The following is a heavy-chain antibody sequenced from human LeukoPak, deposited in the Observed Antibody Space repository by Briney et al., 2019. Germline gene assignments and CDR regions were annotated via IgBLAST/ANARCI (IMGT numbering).Heavy chain of an antibody. CDR3: ARDPTAAAGY. J-gene: IGHJ4*02. CDR2: ISYDGSNK. D-gene: IGHD6-13*01. CDR1: GFTFSSYA. Sequence: GGSLRLSCAASGFTFSSYAMHWVRQAPGKGLEWVAVISYDGSNKYYADSVKGRFTISRDNSKNTLYLQMNSLRAEDTAVYYCARDPTAAAGYWGQGALSPSPQ. V-gene: IGHV3-30*04.